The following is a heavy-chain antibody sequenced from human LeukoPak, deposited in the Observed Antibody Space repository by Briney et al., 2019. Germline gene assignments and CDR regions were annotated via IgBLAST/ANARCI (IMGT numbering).Heavy chain of an antibody. V-gene: IGHV1-69*06. CDR3: ARHYYYYYYYMDV. J-gene: IGHJ6*03. CDR1: GGTFSSYA. CDR2: IIPIFGTA. Sequence: SVTVSCKASGGTFSSYAINWVRQAPGQGLEWMGGIIPIFGTANYAQKFQGRVTITADKSTSTAYMEQSSLRSEDTAVYYCARHYYYYYYYMDVWGKGTTVTVSS.